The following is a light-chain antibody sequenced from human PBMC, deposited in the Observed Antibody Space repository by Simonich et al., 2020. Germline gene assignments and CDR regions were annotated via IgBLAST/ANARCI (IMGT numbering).Light chain of an antibody. Sequence: NFMLTPPHSVSESPGKTVTISCTRSSDSIASNYVQWYQQRPGSSPTYVIYEDNQMPTGVPDRFSGSIDSSSNSASLTISGLKTEDEADYYCQSYDSSNVVFGGGTKLTVL. V-gene: IGLV6-57*01. J-gene: IGLJ2*01. CDR3: QSYDSSNVV. CDR1: SDSIASNY. CDR2: EDN.